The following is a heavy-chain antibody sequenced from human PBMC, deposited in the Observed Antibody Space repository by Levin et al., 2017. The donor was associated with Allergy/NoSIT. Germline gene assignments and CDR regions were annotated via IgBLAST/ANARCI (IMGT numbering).Heavy chain of an antibody. J-gene: IGHJ6*02. Sequence: GSLRLSCAVSGGSISSSNWWSWVRQPPGKGLEWIGEIYHSGSTNYNPSLKSRVTISVDKSKNQFSLKLSSVTAADTAVYYCARMGYGSGRNGMDVWGQGTTVTVSS. D-gene: IGHD3-10*01. V-gene: IGHV4-4*02. CDR2: IYHSGST. CDR3: ARMGYGSGRNGMDV. CDR1: GGSISSSNW.